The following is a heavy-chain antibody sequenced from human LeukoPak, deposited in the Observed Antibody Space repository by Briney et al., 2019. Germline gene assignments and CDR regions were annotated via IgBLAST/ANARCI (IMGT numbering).Heavy chain of an antibody. J-gene: IGHJ4*02. Sequence: GASVKVSCKASGYTFTSYAITWVRQAPGQGLEWMGWISVYSGNTHYAQKLQGRVSMTTDTSTTTAYMELRSLRFDDTAVYYCARDYYDTSGYFYGSNYWGQGTLVTVSS. CDR1: GYTFTSYA. V-gene: IGHV1-18*01. D-gene: IGHD3-22*01. CDR2: ISVYSGNT. CDR3: ARDYYDTSGYFYGSNY.